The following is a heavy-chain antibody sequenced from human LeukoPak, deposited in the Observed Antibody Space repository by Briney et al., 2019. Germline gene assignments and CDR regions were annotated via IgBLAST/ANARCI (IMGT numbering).Heavy chain of an antibody. D-gene: IGHD6-13*01. CDR3: ARDGSKWNFDY. J-gene: IGHJ4*02. CDR2: IIPSSDTT. Sequence: GASVKVSCKASGYTFTSYYMHWVRQAPGQGLEWMGRIIPSSDTTHYAQKFQGRVTITRDTSTTTVYMVLNSLRSDDTAVYYCARDGSKWNFDYWGQGTLVTVSS. V-gene: IGHV1-46*01. CDR1: GYTFTSYY.